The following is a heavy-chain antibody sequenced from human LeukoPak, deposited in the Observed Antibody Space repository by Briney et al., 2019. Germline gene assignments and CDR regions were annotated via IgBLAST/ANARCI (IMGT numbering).Heavy chain of an antibody. J-gene: IGHJ6*04. CDR3: AELGITMIGGV. CDR1: GFTFSSYA. CDR2: ISGSGDNT. D-gene: IGHD3-10*02. V-gene: IGHV3-23*01. Sequence: GGSLRLSCAASGFTFSSYAMNWVRQAPGKGLEWIPSISGSGDNTYYADSAKGRFTISRDNAKNSLYLHMNSLRAEDTAVYYCAELGITMIGGVWGKGTTVTISS.